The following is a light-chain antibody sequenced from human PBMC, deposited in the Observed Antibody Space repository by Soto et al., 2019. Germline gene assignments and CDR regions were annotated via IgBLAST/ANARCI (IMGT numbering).Light chain of an antibody. CDR2: AAP. Sequence: DITMTQSPSSLSPSVGDRVTITCQASQDFSNYLSGYQQKPGKVPKILIYAAPTFESGVPSRFNGSGSGTDLIITIRSLHSEDVAPDYFLKYNSSSSSFCQGTKVEIK. V-gene: IGKV1-27*01. CDR3: LKYNSSSSS. CDR1: QDFSNY. J-gene: IGKJ1*01.